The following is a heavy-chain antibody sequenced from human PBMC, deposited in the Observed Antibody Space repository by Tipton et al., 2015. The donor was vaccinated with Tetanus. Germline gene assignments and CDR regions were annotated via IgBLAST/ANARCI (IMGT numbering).Heavy chain of an antibody. D-gene: IGHD4-17*01. V-gene: IGHV3-11*01. CDR1: GFTFSDYY. J-gene: IGHJ6*02. CDR2: ISSSGNTI. CDR3: ARDANYGEPFHYGMDV. Sequence: GSLRLSCAASGFTFSDYYMSWIRQAPGKGLEWVSYISSSGNTIYQADSVKGRFTISRDNAKNSLFLQMSSLRAEDTAVYFCARDANYGEPFHYGMDVWGQGTTVTVSS.